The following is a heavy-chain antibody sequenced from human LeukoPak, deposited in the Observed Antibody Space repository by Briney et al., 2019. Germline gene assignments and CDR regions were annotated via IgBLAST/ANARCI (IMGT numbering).Heavy chain of an antibody. J-gene: IGHJ5*02. V-gene: IGHV1-2*06. Sequence: ASVKVSCKASGYTFTSYYMHWVRQAPGQGLEWMGRINPNSGGTNYAQKFQGRVTMTRDTSISTAYMELSRLRSDDTAVYYCARDPLGNWNYNWFDPWGQGTLVTVSS. D-gene: IGHD1-7*01. CDR3: ARDPLGNWNYNWFDP. CDR2: INPNSGGT. CDR1: GYTFTSYY.